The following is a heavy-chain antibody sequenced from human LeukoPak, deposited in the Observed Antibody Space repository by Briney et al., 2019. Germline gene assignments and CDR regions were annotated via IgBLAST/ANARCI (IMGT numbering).Heavy chain of an antibody. Sequence: ASVKVSCKASGYTFTGYYMHWVRQAPGQGLEWMGWINPNSGGTNYAQKFQGRVTMTRDTSISTACMELSRLRSDDTAVYYCAKNSWFGVYGMDVWGQGTTVTVSS. V-gene: IGHV1-2*02. D-gene: IGHD3-10*01. J-gene: IGHJ6*02. CDR1: GYTFTGYY. CDR3: AKNSWFGVYGMDV. CDR2: INPNSGGT.